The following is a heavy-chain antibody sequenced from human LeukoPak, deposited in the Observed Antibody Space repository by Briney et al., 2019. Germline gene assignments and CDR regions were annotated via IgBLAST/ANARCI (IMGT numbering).Heavy chain of an antibody. V-gene: IGHV1-69*05. CDR3: ASDPIPFGVVTPYNWFDP. CDR1: GGTLSSYA. J-gene: IGHJ5*02. Sequence: SVKVSCKASGGTLSSYAISWVRQAPGQGLEWMGRITPIFGTANYAQKFQGRVTITTDESTSTAYMELSSLRSEDTAVYYCASDPIPFGVVTPYNWFDPWGQGTLVTVSS. D-gene: IGHD3-3*01. CDR2: ITPIFGTA.